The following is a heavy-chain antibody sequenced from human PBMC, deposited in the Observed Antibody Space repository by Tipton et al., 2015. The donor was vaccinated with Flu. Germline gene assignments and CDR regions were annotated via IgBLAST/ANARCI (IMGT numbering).Heavy chain of an antibody. J-gene: IGHJ4*02. CDR2: VYYSGST. CDR1: GGSIDNSGYY. V-gene: IGHV4-39*02. CDR3: AKASGVLEWRSWTFDS. Sequence: TLSLTCAVSGGSIDNSGYYWGWIRQPPGKGLEWVGSVYYSGSTYYNPSLKSRVTISVDTSKNHFSLNLKSVTAADTAVYYCAKASGVLEWRSWTFDSWGKGTLVTVSS. D-gene: IGHD3-3*01.